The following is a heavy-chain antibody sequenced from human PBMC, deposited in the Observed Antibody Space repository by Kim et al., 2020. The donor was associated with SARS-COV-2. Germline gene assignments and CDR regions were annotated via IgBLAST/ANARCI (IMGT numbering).Heavy chain of an antibody. CDR3: ARQKCSSTNCYTPFDS. J-gene: IGHJ4*02. D-gene: IGHD2-2*02. Sequence: PALKSRVGISVDTSENQFSLSLSSVTAADTAVYYCARQKCSSTNCYTPFDSWGQGTLVTVSS. V-gene: IGHV4-59*08.